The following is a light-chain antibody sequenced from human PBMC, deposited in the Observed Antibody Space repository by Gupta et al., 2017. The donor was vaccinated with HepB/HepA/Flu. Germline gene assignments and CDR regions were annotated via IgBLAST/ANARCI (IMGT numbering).Light chain of an antibody. CDR1: SSNIGNNA. CDR3: AAWADSLNGVV. Sequence: QSVLTQPPSVSEAPRQRVTISCSGSSSNIGNNAVNLYQQLPGKAPKLLIYYDDLLPSGVSDRFSCSKSGTSAYRDLSGLQSEDEAEDDCAAWADSLNGVVFGGGTKLTVL. J-gene: IGLJ2*01. CDR2: YDD. V-gene: IGLV1-36*01.